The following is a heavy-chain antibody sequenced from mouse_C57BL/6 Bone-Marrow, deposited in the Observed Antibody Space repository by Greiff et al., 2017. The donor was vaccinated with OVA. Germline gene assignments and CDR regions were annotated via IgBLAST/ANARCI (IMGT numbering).Heavy chain of an antibody. D-gene: IGHD1-1*01. Sequence: VQLQQSGAELARPGASVKLSCKASGYTFTSYGISWVKQRTGQGLEWIGEIYPRSGNTYYNEKFKGKATLTADKSSSTAYLQLSSLTSEDTAVYYCARPSLITTVVATFAYWGQGTLVTVSA. CDR3: ARPSLITTVVATFAY. CDR1: GYTFTSYG. J-gene: IGHJ3*01. V-gene: IGHV1-81*01. CDR2: IYPRSGNT.